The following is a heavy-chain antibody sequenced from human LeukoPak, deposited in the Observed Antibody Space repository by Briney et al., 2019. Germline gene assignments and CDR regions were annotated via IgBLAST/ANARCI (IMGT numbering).Heavy chain of an antibody. D-gene: IGHD6-13*01. CDR2: ISAYNGNT. J-gene: IGHJ6*02. CDR3: ARDVDGSSWYVRSLLYYYGMDV. CDR1: GYTFTSYG. V-gene: IGHV1-18*01. Sequence: ASVKVSCKASGYTFTSYGISWVRQAPGQGLEWMGWISAYNGNTNYAQKLQGRVTMTTDTSTSTAYMELRSLRSDDTAVYYCARDVDGSSWYVRSLLYYYGMDVWGQGTTVTVSS.